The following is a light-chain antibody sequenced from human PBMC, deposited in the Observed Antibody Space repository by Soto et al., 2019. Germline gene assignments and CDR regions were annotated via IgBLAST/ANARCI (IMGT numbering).Light chain of an antibody. CDR3: QQYHQWPIT. Sequence: EIVLTQSPATQSVSPGETATLSCRASQSLYTNLAWYQQKPGQTPRVLIYAASTRATGIPGRFTGIGSGTEFTLTISSLQSEDFAVYYCQQYHQWPITFGQVTRLEIK. CDR1: QSLYTN. CDR2: AAS. V-gene: IGKV3-15*01. J-gene: IGKJ5*01.